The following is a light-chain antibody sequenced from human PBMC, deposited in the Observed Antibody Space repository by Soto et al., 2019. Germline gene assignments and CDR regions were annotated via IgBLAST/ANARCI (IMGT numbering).Light chain of an antibody. CDR3: QQYGSSPIT. V-gene: IGKV3-20*01. CDR2: GAS. CDR1: QSLSNNIY. J-gene: IGKJ1*01. Sequence: VTQSPVALSLPPGERATLSCRACQSLSNNIYLAWYQQKPGQARRPLIYGASSRATGIPDRFSGSGSGTDFTLTITRLEPEDFAVYYCQQYGSSPITFGQVTKVDVK.